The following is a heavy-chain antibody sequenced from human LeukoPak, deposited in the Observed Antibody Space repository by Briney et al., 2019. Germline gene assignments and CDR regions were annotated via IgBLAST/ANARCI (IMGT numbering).Heavy chain of an antibody. CDR2: ITSSGSSI. V-gene: IGHV3-11*04. CDR3: ARVTKWVTAFDI. J-gene: IGHJ3*02. D-gene: IGHD5-18*01. Sequence: SGGSLRLSCAASGFSFSDYYMSWIRQAPGKGLEWVSYITSSGSSIYYADSVKGRFTISRDNAKNSLYLQMNSLRAEDTAVYYCARVTKWVTAFDIWGQGTMVTVSS. CDR1: GFSFSDYY.